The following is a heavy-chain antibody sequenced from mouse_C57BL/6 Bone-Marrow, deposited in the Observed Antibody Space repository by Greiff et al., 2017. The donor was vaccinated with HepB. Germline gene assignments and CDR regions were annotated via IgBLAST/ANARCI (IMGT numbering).Heavy chain of an antibody. CDR2: IRSKSNNYAT. Sequence: EVNLVESGGGLVQPKGSLKLSCAASGFSFNTYAMNWVRQAPGKGLEWVARIRSKSNNYATYYADSVKDRFTISRDDSESMLYLQMNNLKTEDTDMYYCVRHEGYGTGFDYWGQGTTLTVSS. D-gene: IGHD1-1*01. V-gene: IGHV10-1*01. CDR1: GFSFNTYA. J-gene: IGHJ2*01. CDR3: VRHEGYGTGFDY.